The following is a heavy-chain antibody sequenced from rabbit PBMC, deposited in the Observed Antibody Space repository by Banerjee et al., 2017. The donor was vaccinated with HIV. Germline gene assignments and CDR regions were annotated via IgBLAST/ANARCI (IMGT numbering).Heavy chain of an antibody. CDR2: IYTGSGST. CDR1: GFDFSSNA. J-gene: IGHJ4*01. CDR3: ARDGSGGGADFNL. D-gene: IGHD4-1*01. Sequence: QSLEESGGDLVKPGASLTLTCTASGFDFSSNAMCWVRQAPGKRPEWIGCIYTGSGSTYYASWAKGRFTISKTSSTTVTLQMTSLTAADTATYFCARDGSGGGADFNLWGPGTLVTVS. V-gene: IGHV1S40*01.